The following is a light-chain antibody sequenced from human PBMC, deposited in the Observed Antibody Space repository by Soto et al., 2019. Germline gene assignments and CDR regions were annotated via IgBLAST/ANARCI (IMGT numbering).Light chain of an antibody. J-gene: IGLJ2*01. V-gene: IGLV2-11*01. CDR3: CSYAGSYNVV. CDR1: SSDVGGYNY. Sequence: QSVLTQPRSVSGSPGQSVTISCTGTSSDVGGYNYVSWYQQYPGQAPELMIYDVYKRPSGVPARFSGSKSGNTASLTISGLQADDEADYYCCSYAGSYNVVFGGGTKVTVL. CDR2: DVY.